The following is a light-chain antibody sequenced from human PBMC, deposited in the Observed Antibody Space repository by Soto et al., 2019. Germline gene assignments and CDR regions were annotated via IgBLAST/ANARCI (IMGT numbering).Light chain of an antibody. Sequence: EIVLTQSPGTLSLSPGEGATLSCRASQSVSTNFFASYQQKPGQAPRLLIYGASTRATGIPDRFSGSGSGTDFTLTISRLEPEDFAVYYCQQYGRTSWTFGQGTKVEIK. V-gene: IGKV3-20*01. CDR2: GAS. CDR3: QQYGRTSWT. J-gene: IGKJ1*01. CDR1: QSVSTNF.